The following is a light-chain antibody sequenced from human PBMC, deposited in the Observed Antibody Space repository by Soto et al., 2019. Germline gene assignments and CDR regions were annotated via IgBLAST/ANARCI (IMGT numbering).Light chain of an antibody. CDR2: YDS. CDR1: NIGSKS. V-gene: IGLV3-21*04. CDR3: QVWDSSSDHPVV. Sequence: SSELTQPPSVSMAPGKTARITCGGNNIGSKSVHWYQQKPGQAPVLVIYYDSDRPSGIPERFSGSNSGNTATLTISRVEAGDEADYYCQVWDSSSDHPVVFGGGTKLTVL. J-gene: IGLJ2*01.